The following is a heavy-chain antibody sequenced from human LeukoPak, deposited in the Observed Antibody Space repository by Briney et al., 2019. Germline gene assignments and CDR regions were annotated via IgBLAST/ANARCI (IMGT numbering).Heavy chain of an antibody. Sequence: ASVKVSCKASGYTFISNYIHWVRQAPGQGLEWMGIINPSGGGTSYAQKFQGRVTMTRDTSTSTVYMELSSLRFEDTAMYYCARGSSLRPDDYWGQGTLVTVSS. J-gene: IGHJ4*02. CDR3: ARGSSLRPDDY. V-gene: IGHV1-46*01. CDR1: GYTFISNY. CDR2: INPSGGGT. D-gene: IGHD3-10*01.